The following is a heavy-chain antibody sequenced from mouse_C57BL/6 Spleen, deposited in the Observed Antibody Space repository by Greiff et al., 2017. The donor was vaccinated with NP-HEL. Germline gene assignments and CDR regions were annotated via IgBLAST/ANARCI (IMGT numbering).Heavy chain of an antibody. Sequence: VQLQESGAELVRPGASVKLSCKASGYTFTDYEMHWVKQTPVHGLEWIGTIDPETGGPAYNPQFKGKAILTADKSSSTAYMELRSLTSVDSAVYYCTRLDPLYFGVWGTVATVPVSS. V-gene: IGHV1-15*01. CDR1: GYTFTDYE. J-gene: IGHJ1*03. CDR3: TRLDPLYFGV. CDR2: IDPETGGP.